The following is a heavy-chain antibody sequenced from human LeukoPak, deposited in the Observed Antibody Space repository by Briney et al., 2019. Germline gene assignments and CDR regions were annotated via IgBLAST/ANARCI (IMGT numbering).Heavy chain of an antibody. CDR3: ARDLIIGGWFDP. Sequence: ASVKVSCKASGYTFTGYYMHWVRQAPGQGLEWMGWINPNSGGTNYAQKFQGRVTMTRDTSISTAYMELSRLRSDDTAVYYCARDLIIGGWFDPLGQGTLVTVSS. CDR2: INPNSGGT. V-gene: IGHV1-2*02. J-gene: IGHJ5*02. D-gene: IGHD3-16*01. CDR1: GYTFTGYY.